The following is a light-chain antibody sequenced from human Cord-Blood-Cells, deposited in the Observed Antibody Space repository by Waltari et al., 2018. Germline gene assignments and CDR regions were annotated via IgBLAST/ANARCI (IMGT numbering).Light chain of an antibody. Sequence: EIVMTQSPATPSVSPGERATLSCRASQSVSSNLAWYQQKPGQAPRLLIYGASTRATGIPARFSGSGSGTEFTLTISSLQSEDFAVYYCQQYNNWLPITFGQGTRLEIK. CDR1: QSVSSN. J-gene: IGKJ5*01. CDR3: QQYNNWLPIT. V-gene: IGKV3-15*01. CDR2: GAS.